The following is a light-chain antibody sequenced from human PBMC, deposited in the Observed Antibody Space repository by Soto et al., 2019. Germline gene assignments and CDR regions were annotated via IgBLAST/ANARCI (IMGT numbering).Light chain of an antibody. CDR1: SNDVGGYNY. J-gene: IGLJ1*01. CDR2: EVS. V-gene: IGLV2-14*01. CDR3: SSYTGSTIRYV. Sequence: QSVLTHPASVSGSPGQSITISCTGTSNDVGGYNYVSWYQHHPGKAPKLMIYEVSDRPSGVSNRFSGSKSGNTASLTISGLQAEEEADYYCSSYTGSTIRYVFGPGTKVTV.